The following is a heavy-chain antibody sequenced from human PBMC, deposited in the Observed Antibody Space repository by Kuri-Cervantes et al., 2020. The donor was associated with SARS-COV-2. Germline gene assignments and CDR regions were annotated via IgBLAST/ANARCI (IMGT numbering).Heavy chain of an antibody. CDR2: ISYDGSNK. V-gene: IGHV3-30-3*01. CDR1: GFTFSSYA. Sequence: GGSLRLSCATSGFTFSSYAMHWVRQAPDKGLEWVAVISYDGSNKYYADSVKGRFTISRDNSKNTLYLQMNSLRAEDTAVYYCARDPEGVIGFGYFDYWGQGTLVTVSS. D-gene: IGHD3-10*01. J-gene: IGHJ4*02. CDR3: ARDPEGVIGFGYFDY.